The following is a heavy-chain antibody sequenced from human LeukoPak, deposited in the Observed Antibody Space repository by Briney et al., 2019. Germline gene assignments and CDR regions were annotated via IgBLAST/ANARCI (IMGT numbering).Heavy chain of an antibody. CDR2: ISSSSSYI. Sequence: GGSLRLSCAASGFTFSSYSMNWVRQAPGKGLEWVSSISSSSSYIYYADSVKGRFTISRDNAKNSLYLQMNSLRAEDTAVYYCARGVEETYYDSSGYYYDFDYWGQGTLVTVSS. J-gene: IGHJ4*02. V-gene: IGHV3-21*01. D-gene: IGHD3-22*01. CDR3: ARGVEETYYDSSGYYYDFDY. CDR1: GFTFSSYS.